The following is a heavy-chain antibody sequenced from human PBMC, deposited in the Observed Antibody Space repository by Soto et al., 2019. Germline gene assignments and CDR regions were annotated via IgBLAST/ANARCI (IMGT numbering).Heavy chain of an antibody. CDR3: ARPARECSSPGCAN. D-gene: IGHD2-2*01. Sequence: GSLKLSCVVSELTFISYWMSWVRQAPGKGLEWVANINQDGSESYYVDSVKGRFTISRDNAKNSLYLQMTSLRAEDTAVYYCARPARECSSPGCANWGQGTLVTVSS. CDR2: INQDGSES. J-gene: IGHJ4*02. V-gene: IGHV3-7*01. CDR1: ELTFISYW.